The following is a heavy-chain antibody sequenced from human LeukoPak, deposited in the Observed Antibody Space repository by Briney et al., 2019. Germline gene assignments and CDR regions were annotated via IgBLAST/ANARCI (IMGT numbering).Heavy chain of an antibody. CDR2: ISAYNGNT. J-gene: IGHJ4*02. D-gene: IGHD3-9*01. Sequence: ASVKVSCKASGYTFTSYGISWVRQAPGQGLEWMGWISAYNGNTNYAQKLQGRVTMTTDTSTSTAYMELRSLRSDDTAVYYCARGGYYDILTGYSPFDYWGQGTLVTVSS. V-gene: IGHV1-18*01. CDR1: GYTFTSYG. CDR3: ARGGYYDILTGYSPFDY.